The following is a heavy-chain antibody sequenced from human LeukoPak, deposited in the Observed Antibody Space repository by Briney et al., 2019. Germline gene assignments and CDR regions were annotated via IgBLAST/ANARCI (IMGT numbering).Heavy chain of an antibody. J-gene: IGHJ4*02. CDR1: GFTFSSYW. CDR2: INSDGSST. V-gene: IGHV3-74*01. D-gene: IGHD3-22*01. Sequence: RTGGSLRLSCAASGFTFSSYWMHWVRQAPGKGLVWVSRINSDGSSTSYADSVKGRFTISRDNSKNTLYLQMNSLRAEDTAVYYCARTRRYYDSSGYLDYWGQGTLVTVSS. CDR3: ARTRRYYDSSGYLDY.